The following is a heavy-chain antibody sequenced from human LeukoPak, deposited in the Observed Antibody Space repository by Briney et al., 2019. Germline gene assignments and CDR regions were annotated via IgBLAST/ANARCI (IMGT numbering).Heavy chain of an antibody. V-gene: IGHV3-23*01. D-gene: IGHD3-22*01. CDR1: GFTFSDYA. CDR3: ARPMSCIPY. Sequence: GGSLRLSCVASGFTFSDYAMSWVRQAPGKGLEWVSGISDSGGSTYYADSVKGRCTISRDNYKNTVSMQMNNLRAEDTAVYFLARPMSCIPYWGQGTLVTVTS. CDR2: ISDSGGST. J-gene: IGHJ4*02.